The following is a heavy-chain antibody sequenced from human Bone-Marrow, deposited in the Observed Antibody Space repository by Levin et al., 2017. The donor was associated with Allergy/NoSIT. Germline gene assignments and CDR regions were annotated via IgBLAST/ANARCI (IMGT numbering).Heavy chain of an antibody. D-gene: IGHD6-6*01. CDR2: ITGSGGSA. Sequence: GESLKISCAASGFTFSGYVMSWVRQAPGKGLEWVSGITGSGGSAYHAESVKGRFTISRDNSKNTLYLQMNSLRAEDTAVYYCAKGDSSSLYYFDYWGQGTLVTVSS. J-gene: IGHJ4*02. V-gene: IGHV3-23*01. CDR1: GFTFSGYV. CDR3: AKGDSSSLYYFDY.